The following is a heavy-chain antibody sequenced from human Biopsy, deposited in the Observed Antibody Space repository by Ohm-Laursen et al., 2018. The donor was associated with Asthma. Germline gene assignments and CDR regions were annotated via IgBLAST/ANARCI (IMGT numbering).Heavy chain of an antibody. CDR1: GFTFSNYA. Sequence: SLRLSCAASGFTFSNYAMHWVRQAPGKGMEWVGVIAYDGRDKYSADSVKGRFIVSRDISKNILSLQMNSLRPEDTAVYYCARDVVWFREVGGMDVWGQGTTVTVSS. J-gene: IGHJ6*02. CDR3: ARDVVWFREVGGMDV. CDR2: IAYDGRDK. V-gene: IGHV3-30*03. D-gene: IGHD3-10*01.